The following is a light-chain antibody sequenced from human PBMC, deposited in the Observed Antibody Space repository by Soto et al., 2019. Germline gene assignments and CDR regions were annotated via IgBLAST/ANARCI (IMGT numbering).Light chain of an antibody. Sequence: DRQSAESPSSLAASVGGSITITCRASQSISNYLNWYQQKPGKAPKLLIYAASTFQSGVPSRFSGSGSETDFTLTITSRQPEDFATHYCQQSYSTPITFGRGTRLEIK. CDR3: QQSYSTPIT. CDR1: QSISNY. J-gene: IGKJ5*01. CDR2: AAS. V-gene: IGKV1-39*01.